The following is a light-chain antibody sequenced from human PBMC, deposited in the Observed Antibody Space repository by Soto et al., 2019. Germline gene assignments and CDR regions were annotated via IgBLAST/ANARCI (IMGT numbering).Light chain of an antibody. CDR3: QQRSNWPLYT. Sequence: EIVLTQSPATLSLSPGERATLSCRASQSVSSYLAWYQQKPGQAPRLLISDASNRATGIPARFSGSGSGTDFTLTISSLEPVDFAVYYCQQRSNWPLYTFGQGTKLEIK. CDR2: DAS. CDR1: QSVSSY. V-gene: IGKV3-11*01. J-gene: IGKJ2*01.